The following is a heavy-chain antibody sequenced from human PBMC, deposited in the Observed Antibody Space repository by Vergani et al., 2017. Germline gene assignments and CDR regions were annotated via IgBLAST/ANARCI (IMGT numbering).Heavy chain of an antibody. CDR3: ARGGYYYGSGSPWGDY. V-gene: IGHV1-69*04. CDR2: IIPILGIA. J-gene: IGHJ4*02. Sequence: QVQLVQSGAEVKKPGSSVKVSCKASGGTFSSYAISWVRQAPGQGLEWMGRIIPILGIANYAQKFQGRVTITADKSTSTAYMELSSLRSEDTAVYYCARGGYYYGSGSPWGDYWGQGTLVTVSS. D-gene: IGHD3-10*01. CDR1: GGTFSSYA.